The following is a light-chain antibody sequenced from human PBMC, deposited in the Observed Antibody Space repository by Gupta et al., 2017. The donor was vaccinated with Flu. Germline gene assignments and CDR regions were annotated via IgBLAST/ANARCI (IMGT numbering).Light chain of an antibody. V-gene: IGKV3-20*01. CDR1: QSVDNNF. CDR3: QQYAVSHRT. CDR2: RAS. Sequence: EILLTQSPGVLSLSPGDGATLSCWASQSVDNNFFAWYQHKPGQAPRLLIYRASNRAAGIPDRFIGSVSGTDFTLTISRLEPEGFAMYYCQQYAVSHRTCGQGTNVTIK. J-gene: IGKJ1*01.